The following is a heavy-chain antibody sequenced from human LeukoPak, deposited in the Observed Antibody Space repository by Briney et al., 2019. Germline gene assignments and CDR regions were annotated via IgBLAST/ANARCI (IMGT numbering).Heavy chain of an antibody. CDR2: IYYSGST. V-gene: IGHV4-39*02. CDR3: VRDAGREASVDY. CDR1: GGSISSSSYY. D-gene: IGHD3-10*01. J-gene: IGHJ4*02. Sequence: SETLSLTCTVSGGSISSSSYYWGWIRQPPGKGLEWIGSIYYSGSTYYNPSLKSRVTISVDTSKNQFSLKLSSVTAADTAVYYCVRDAGREASVDYWGQGTLVTVSS.